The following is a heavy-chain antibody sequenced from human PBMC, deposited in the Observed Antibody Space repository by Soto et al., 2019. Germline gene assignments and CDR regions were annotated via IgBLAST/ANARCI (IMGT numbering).Heavy chain of an antibody. CDR3: ARDGSSIAAAGPFDY. D-gene: IGHD6-13*01. CDR1: GYTFTSYD. CDR2: MNPNSGNT. V-gene: IGHV1-8*01. J-gene: IGHJ4*02. Sequence: ASVKVSCKASGYTFTSYDINWVRQATGQGLEWMGWMNPNSGNTGYAQKFKGRVTMTRNTSISTAYMELSSLRSEDTALYYCARDGSSIAAAGPFDYWGQGTLVTVSS.